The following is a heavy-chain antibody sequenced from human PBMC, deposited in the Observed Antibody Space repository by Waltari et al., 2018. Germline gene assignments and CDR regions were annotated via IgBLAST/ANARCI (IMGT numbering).Heavy chain of an antibody. J-gene: IGHJ4*02. D-gene: IGHD1-26*01. CDR3: ARLSYSGSYPLFDY. CDR1: GGSISSYY. Sequence: QVQLQESGPGLVKPSETLSLTCTVSGGSISSYYWSWLRQPPGKGLEWIGYIYYSGSTNYNPSLKSRVTISVDTSKNQFSLKLSSVTAADTAVYYCARLSYSGSYPLFDYWGQGTLVTVSS. V-gene: IGHV4-59*01. CDR2: IYYSGST.